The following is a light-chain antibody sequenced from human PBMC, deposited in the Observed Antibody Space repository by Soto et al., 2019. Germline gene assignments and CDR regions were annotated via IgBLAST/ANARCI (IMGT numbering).Light chain of an antibody. Sequence: DIQMTQSPSSLSASVGDRVTITCRASQSISSYLNWYQQKPGKAPKLLIYAASSLQSGVPSRFSGSGSGTDFTLTISSLQPEDSATYYCQQIYSTPPTFGQGTMVEIK. CDR1: QSISSY. V-gene: IGKV1-39*01. CDR2: AAS. J-gene: IGKJ1*01. CDR3: QQIYSTPPT.